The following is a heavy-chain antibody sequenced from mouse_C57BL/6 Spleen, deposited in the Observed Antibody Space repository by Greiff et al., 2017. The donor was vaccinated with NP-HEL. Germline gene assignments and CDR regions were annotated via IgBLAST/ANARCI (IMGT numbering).Heavy chain of an antibody. CDR2: IYPGDGDT. J-gene: IGHJ4*01. V-gene: IGHV1-82*01. Sequence: QVQLKQSGPELVKPGASVKISCKASGYAFSSSWMNWVKQRPGKGLEWIGRIYPGDGDTNYNGKFKGKATLTADKSSSTAYMQLSSLTSEDSAVYFCATYGSSPYYYAMDYWGQGTSVTVSS. CDR3: ATYGSSPYYYAMDY. CDR1: GYAFSSSW. D-gene: IGHD1-1*01.